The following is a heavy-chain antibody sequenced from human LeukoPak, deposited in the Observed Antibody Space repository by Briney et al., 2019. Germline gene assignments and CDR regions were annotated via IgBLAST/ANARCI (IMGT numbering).Heavy chain of an antibody. CDR2: ISYDGSNK. Sequence: GGSLRLSCAASGFTFSSYAMHWVRQAPGKGLEWVAVISYDGSNKYYADSVKGRFTISRDNSKNTLYLQMNSLRAEDTAVYYCAKASTFIAVAGPLGYWGQGTLVTVSS. D-gene: IGHD6-19*01. J-gene: IGHJ4*02. V-gene: IGHV3-30*04. CDR1: GFTFSSYA. CDR3: AKASTFIAVAGPLGY.